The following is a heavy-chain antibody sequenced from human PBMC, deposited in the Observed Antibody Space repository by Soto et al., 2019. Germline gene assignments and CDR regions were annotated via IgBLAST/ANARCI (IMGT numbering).Heavy chain of an antibody. V-gene: IGHV3-9*01. D-gene: IGHD1-26*01. CDR2: ISWGGSTL. CDR1: GFSFEDHA. Sequence: GGSLRLSCAASGFSFEDHAFHWVRQAPGNALEWVAGISWGGSTLEYADSVKGRFTISRDNAKNSLYLQMNSLRDDGTAFYCCTKEVPNNISYCREYWGQGT. CDR3: TKEVPNNISYCREY. J-gene: IGHJ6*01.